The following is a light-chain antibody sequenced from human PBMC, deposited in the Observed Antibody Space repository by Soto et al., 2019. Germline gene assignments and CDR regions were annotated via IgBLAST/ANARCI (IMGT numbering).Light chain of an antibody. CDR2: EGS. CDR1: SSDVGSYNL. J-gene: IGLJ2*01. Sequence: QSALTQPASVSGSPGQSITISCTGTSSDVGSYNLVSWYQQHPGKAPKLLIYEGSKRPSGVSNRFSGSKSGNTASLTISGLQAEDEADFYCCSYARIGNLVFGGGTKLTVL. CDR3: CSYARIGNLV. V-gene: IGLV2-23*01.